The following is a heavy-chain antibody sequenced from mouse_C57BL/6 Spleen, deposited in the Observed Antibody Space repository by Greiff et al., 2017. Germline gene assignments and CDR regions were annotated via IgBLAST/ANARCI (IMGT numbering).Heavy chain of an antibody. CDR3: ARDYYGSSYYFDY. J-gene: IGHJ2*01. CDR2: IYPSDSET. D-gene: IGHD1-1*01. CDR1: GYTFTSYW. V-gene: IGHV1-61*01. Sequence: QVQLQQPGAELVRPGSSVKLSCKASGYTFTSYWMDWVKQRPGQGLEWIGNIYPSDSETHYNQKFKDKDTLTVDKSSSTAYMQLSSLTSEDSAVYYCARDYYGSSYYFDYWGQGTTLTVSS.